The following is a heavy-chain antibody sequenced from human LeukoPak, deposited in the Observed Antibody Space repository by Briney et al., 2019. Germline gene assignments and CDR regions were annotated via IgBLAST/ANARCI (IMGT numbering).Heavy chain of an antibody. D-gene: IGHD3-22*01. V-gene: IGHV3-20*04. J-gene: IGHJ3*02. CDR1: GFTFNNAW. CDR2: NNWNGGNT. CDR3: ARPIDSSGFPHHAFDI. Sequence: GGSLRLSCAASGFTFNNAWMSWVRQAPGKGREWVSGNNWNGGNTGYAASVKRRFTISRDNAKNSLYLQMNSLRAEDTALYYCARPIDSSGFPHHAFDIWGQGTMVTVSS.